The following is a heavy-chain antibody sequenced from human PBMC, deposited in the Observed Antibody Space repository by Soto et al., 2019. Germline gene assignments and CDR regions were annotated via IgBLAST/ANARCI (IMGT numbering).Heavy chain of an antibody. CDR1: GGSVRAPDW. Sequence: SETLSLTCTLSGGSVRAPDWWNWVRQSPDNGLEWIAVVHISGHGNYNPSLRSRVSVSIDSSKNQFYLNLNSVTAADTAIYYCARVRQGCSANNCYFDPWGQGTQVTVS. CDR2: VHISGHG. V-gene: IGHV4-4*02. J-gene: IGHJ5*01. CDR3: ARVRQGCSANNCYFDP. D-gene: IGHD1-1*01.